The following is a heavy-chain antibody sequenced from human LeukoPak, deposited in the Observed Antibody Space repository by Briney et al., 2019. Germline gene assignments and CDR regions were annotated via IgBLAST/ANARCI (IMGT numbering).Heavy chain of an antibody. Sequence: GGSLRLSCAASGFTFSSYGMHWVRQAPGKGPEWVAFIWYDGSNKYYADSVKGRFPISRDNSKNTLYLQMNSLRAEDTAVYYCAKDDYWGQGTLVTVSS. J-gene: IGHJ4*02. CDR1: GFTFSSYG. CDR3: AKDDY. CDR2: IWYDGSNK. V-gene: IGHV3-30*02.